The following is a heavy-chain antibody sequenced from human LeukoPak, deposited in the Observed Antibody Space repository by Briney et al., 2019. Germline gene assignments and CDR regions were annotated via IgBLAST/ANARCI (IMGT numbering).Heavy chain of an antibody. CDR1: GGSFSGYY. CDR3: ARVKNYCSSTSCYAYFDY. V-gene: IGHV4-34*01. J-gene: IGHJ4*02. CDR2: INHSGST. D-gene: IGHD2-2*01. Sequence: PSETLSLTCAVYGGSFSGYYWSWIRQPPGKGLEWIGEINHSGSTNYNPSLKSRVTISVDTSKNQFSLKLSSVTAADTAVYYCARVKNYCSSTSCYAYFDYWGQGTLVTVSS.